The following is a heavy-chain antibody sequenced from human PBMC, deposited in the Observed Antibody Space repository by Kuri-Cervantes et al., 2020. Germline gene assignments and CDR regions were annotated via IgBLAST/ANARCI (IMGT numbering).Heavy chain of an antibody. V-gene: IGHV3-53*01. D-gene: IGHD4-17*01. CDR1: GFPVSDKN. Sequence: GESLKISCAASGFPVSDKNVSWVRQAPGKGLEWVSLTYGDDTTYYADSVKGRFTISRDNSKNTLCLQMNSLRAEDTAVYYCAKDRLHGDYYQLADYWGQGTLVTVSS. CDR2: TYGDDTT. CDR3: AKDRLHGDYYQLADY. J-gene: IGHJ4*02.